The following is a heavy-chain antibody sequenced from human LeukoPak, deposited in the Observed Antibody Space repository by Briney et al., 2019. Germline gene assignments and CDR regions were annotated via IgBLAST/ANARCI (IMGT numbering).Heavy chain of an antibody. V-gene: IGHV4-4*07. Sequence: SETLSLTCTVSGGSISSYYWSWIRQPAGKGLEWIGRIYTSGSTNYNPSLKSRVTMSVDTSKNQFSLKLSSVTAADTAVYYCTRGIKGGVYPNWFDPWGQGTLVTVSS. CDR1: GGSISSYY. J-gene: IGHJ5*02. D-gene: IGHD5/OR15-5a*01. CDR3: TRGIKGGVYPNWFDP. CDR2: IYTSGST.